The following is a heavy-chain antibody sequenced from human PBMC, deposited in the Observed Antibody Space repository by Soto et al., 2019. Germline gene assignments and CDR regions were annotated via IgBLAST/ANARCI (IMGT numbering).Heavy chain of an antibody. CDR2: IYPGDSDT. CDR1: GYSFTSYW. Sequence: GESLKISCKGSGYSFTSYWIGWVRQMPGKGLEWMGIIYPGDSDTRYSPSFQGQVTISADKSISTAYLQWISLKASDTAMYYCARRAYCSGGSCYIRGSNFDYWGQGTLVTVSS. V-gene: IGHV5-51*01. CDR3: ARRAYCSGGSCYIRGSNFDY. J-gene: IGHJ4*02. D-gene: IGHD2-15*01.